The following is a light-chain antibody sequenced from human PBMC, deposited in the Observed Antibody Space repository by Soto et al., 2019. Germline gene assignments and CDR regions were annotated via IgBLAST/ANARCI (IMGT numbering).Light chain of an antibody. CDR2: EVN. V-gene: IGLV2-8*01. CDR3: SSYAGSSAAVI. CDR1: SSDVGGYNY. Sequence: QSALTQPPSASGSPGQSVTIYCTGTSSDVGGYNYVSWYQQHPGKAPRLMIYEVNKRPSGVPDRFSGSKSGNTASLTVSGLQAEDEADYYCSSYAGSSAAVIFGGGTKLTVL. J-gene: IGLJ2*01.